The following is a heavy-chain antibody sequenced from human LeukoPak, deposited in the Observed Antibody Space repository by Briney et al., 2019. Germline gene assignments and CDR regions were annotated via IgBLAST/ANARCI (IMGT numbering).Heavy chain of an antibody. CDR1: GGSISSGSYY. J-gene: IGHJ4*02. CDR3: ARDHSTYDSSNF. V-gene: IGHV4-61*02. D-gene: IGHD3-22*01. Sequence: PSETLSLTCTVSGGSISSGSYYWIWIRQPAGKGLEGIGRIYTSGSTNYNPSLKSRVTVSMDTSKNQFSLKLSSVTAADTAVYYCARDHSTYDSSNFWGQGTLVTVSS. CDR2: IYTSGST.